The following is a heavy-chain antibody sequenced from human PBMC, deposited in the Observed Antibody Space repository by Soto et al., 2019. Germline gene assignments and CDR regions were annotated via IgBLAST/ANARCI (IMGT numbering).Heavy chain of an antibody. CDR1: GFTFTSSA. CDR3: ARVGYCSGGSCYYYMDV. D-gene: IGHD2-15*01. CDR2: IVVGSGNT. V-gene: IGHV1-58*02. J-gene: IGHJ6*03. Sequence: SVKVSCKASGFTFTSSAMQWVRQARGQRLEWIGWIVVGSGNTNYAQKFQERVTITRDMSTSTAYMELSSLRSEDTAVYYCARVGYCSGGSCYYYMDVWGKGTTVTVSS.